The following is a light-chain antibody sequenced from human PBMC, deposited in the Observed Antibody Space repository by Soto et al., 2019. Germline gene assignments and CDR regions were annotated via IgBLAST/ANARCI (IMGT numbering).Light chain of an antibody. J-gene: IGKJ1*01. Sequence: EIVMTQSPATLSVPPGERATLSCRASQSISSNLAWYQQKPGQAPRLLIYGASTRATGIPARFSGSGSGTEFTLTISSLQSEDFALYYCQQYNSWPTFGQGTKVEIK. CDR2: GAS. CDR3: QQYNSWPT. V-gene: IGKV3-15*01. CDR1: QSISSN.